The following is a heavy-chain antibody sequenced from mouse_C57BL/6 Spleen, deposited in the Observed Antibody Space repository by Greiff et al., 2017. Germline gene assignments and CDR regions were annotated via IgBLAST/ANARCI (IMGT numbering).Heavy chain of an antibody. D-gene: IGHD2-4*01. CDR1: GYTFTSYW. CDR3: ARRWVYDYRPYAMDY. Sequence: QVQLQQPGAELVKPGASVKLSCKASGYTFTSYWMHWVKQRPGQGLEWIGMIHPNSGSTNYNEKFKSKATLTVDKSSSTAYMQLSSLTSEDSAVYYCARRWVYDYRPYAMDYWGQGTSVTVSS. J-gene: IGHJ4*01. CDR2: IHPNSGST. V-gene: IGHV1-64*01.